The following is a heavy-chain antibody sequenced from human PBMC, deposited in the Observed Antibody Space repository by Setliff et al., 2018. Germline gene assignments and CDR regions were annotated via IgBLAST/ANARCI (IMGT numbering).Heavy chain of an antibody. D-gene: IGHD3-3*01. CDR1: GYTFTSYA. CDR3: ARSGGGYDFWSGYLVSHYYYYYYMDV. Sequence: ASVKVSCKASGYTFTSYAMNWVRQAPGQGLEWMGWINTNTGNPTYAQGFTGRFVFSLDTSVSTAYLQISSLRSEDTAAYYCARSGGGYDFWSGYLVSHYYYYYYMDVWGKGTTVTVSS. V-gene: IGHV7-4-1*02. CDR2: INTNTGNP. J-gene: IGHJ6*03.